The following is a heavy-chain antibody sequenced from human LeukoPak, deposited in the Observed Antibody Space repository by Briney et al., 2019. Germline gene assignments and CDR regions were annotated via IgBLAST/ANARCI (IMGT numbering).Heavy chain of an antibody. J-gene: IGHJ4*02. Sequence: SETLSLTCTVSGGSINNYYWTWIRQPAGKGLEWIGRIYSSGNTDYNPSLKSRVTVSVDTSKNQFSLKLSSVTAADTAMYYCARDSSANYFDYWGQGTLVTVSS. CDR3: ARDSSANYFDY. V-gene: IGHV4-4*07. CDR1: GGSINNYY. CDR2: IYSSGNT.